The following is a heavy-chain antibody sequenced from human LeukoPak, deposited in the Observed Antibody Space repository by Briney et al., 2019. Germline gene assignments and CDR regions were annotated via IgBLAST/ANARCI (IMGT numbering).Heavy chain of an antibody. V-gene: IGHV4-38-2*02. CDR1: GYSISSAYY. CDR2: IYHSGTT. J-gene: IGHJ5*02. D-gene: IGHD6-6*01. Sequence: PSETLSLTCSVSGYSISSAYYWGWIRQPPGKGLEWIGSIYHSGTTYHNPSLKSRVTISLDTSKNQFSLNLRPVTAADTAVYYCAKPTARLGWFDPWGQGTLVTVSS. CDR3: AKPTARLGWFDP.